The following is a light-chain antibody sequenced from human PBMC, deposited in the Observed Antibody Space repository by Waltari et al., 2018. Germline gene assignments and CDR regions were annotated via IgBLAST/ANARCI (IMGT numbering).Light chain of an antibody. J-gene: IGLJ2*01. CDR1: NSDIGYYNY. Sequence: QSALTQPASVSGSPGQSVTISCTGTNSDIGYYNYVSWYQQLPDRPPTLFIHWVNNRPAGVSHLFSGSMSGSTASLSISCLQAEDYGHYFCSSYTTTTNHLVFCGCSKLTFL. CDR3: SSYTTTTNHLV. CDR2: WVN. V-gene: IGLV2-14*01.